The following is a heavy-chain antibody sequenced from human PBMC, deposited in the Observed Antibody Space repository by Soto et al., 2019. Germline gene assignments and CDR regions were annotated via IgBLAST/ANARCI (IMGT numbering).Heavy chain of an antibody. V-gene: IGHV1-18*01. J-gene: IGHJ6*02. CDR3: ARGLGTNGLDV. CDR2: ISTYSGNT. Sequence: ASVKVSCKASGGTFSSYAITWVRQAPGQGLEWMGGISTYSGNTDCAQSLQDRVTMTTDTSTSTVYMELGSLRSDDTDVYYCARGLGTNGLDVWGQGTAVTVSS. D-gene: IGHD3-16*01. CDR1: GGTFSSYA.